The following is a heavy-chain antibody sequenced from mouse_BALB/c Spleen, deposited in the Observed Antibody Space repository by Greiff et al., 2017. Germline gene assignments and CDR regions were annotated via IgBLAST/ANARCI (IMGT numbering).Heavy chain of an antibody. Sequence: VQLKQSGPGLVKPSQSLSLTCTVTGYSITSDYAWNWIRQFPGNKLEWMGYISYSGSTSYNPSLKSRISITRDTSKNQFFLQLNSVTTEDTATYYCARKARGAMDYWGQGTSVTVSS. CDR1: GYSITSDYA. J-gene: IGHJ4*01. CDR3: ARKARGAMDY. CDR2: ISYSGST. D-gene: IGHD3-1*01. V-gene: IGHV3-2*02.